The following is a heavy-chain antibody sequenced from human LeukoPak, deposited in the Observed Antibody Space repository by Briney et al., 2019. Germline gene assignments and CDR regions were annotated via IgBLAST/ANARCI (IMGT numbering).Heavy chain of an antibody. Sequence: ASVKVSCKASGYTFTSYGISWVRQAPAQGLEWMGWISAYNGNTNYAQKLQGRVTMTTDTYTSTAYMELRSLRSDDTAVYYCARDSTHYYDSSGSEMGYWGQGTLVTVSS. CDR3: ARDSTHYYDSSGSEMGY. V-gene: IGHV1-18*01. CDR1: GYTFTSYG. D-gene: IGHD3-22*01. J-gene: IGHJ4*02. CDR2: ISAYNGNT.